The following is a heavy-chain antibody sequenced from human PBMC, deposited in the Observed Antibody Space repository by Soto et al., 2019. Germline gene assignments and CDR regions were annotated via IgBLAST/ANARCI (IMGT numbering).Heavy chain of an antibody. Sequence: QVQLVQSGAEVKKPGSSVKVSCKASGGTFSSYTISWVRQAPGQGLEWMGRIIPILGIANYAQKFQGRVTITAEKSTSPAYMELSSLRAEDTAVYYCARGGGYSRIWGQGTMVTVPS. CDR1: GGTFSSYT. V-gene: IGHV1-69*02. J-gene: IGHJ3*02. D-gene: IGHD5-18*01. CDR2: IIPILGIA. CDR3: ARGGGYSRI.